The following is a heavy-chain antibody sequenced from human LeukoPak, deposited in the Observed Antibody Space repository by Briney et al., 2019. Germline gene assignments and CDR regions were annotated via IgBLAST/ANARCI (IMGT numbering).Heavy chain of an antibody. D-gene: IGHD5-18*01. Sequence: QPGGSLRLSCTASGFTVSRNEMRWVRQAPGKGLEWVSAISGSGGSTYYADSVKGRFTISRDNSKNTLYLQMNSLRAEDTAVYYCAKGSGYSYGYFDYWGQGTLVTVSS. V-gene: IGHV3-23*01. CDR2: ISGSGGST. CDR1: GFTVSRNE. CDR3: AKGSGYSYGYFDY. J-gene: IGHJ4*02.